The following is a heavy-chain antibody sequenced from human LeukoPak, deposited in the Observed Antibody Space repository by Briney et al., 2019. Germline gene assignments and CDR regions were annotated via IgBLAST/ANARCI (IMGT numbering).Heavy chain of an antibody. D-gene: IGHD4-17*01. V-gene: IGHV1-69*13. Sequence: ASVKVSCKASGGTFSSYAISWVRQAPGQGLEWMGGIIPIFGTANYAQKFQGRVTITADESTSTAYMELGSLRSEDTAVYYCASLISVTTIYYYYYMDVWGKGTTVTVSS. CDR1: GGTFSSYA. J-gene: IGHJ6*03. CDR3: ASLISVTTIYYYYYMDV. CDR2: IIPIFGTA.